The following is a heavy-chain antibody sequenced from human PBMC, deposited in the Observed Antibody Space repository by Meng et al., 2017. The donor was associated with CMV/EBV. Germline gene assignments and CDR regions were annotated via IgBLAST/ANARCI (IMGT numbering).Heavy chain of an antibody. D-gene: IGHD5-18*01. CDR2: ISYDGSNK. CDR3: ARGPQLWLIYY. V-gene: IGHV3-30-3*01. Sequence: GESLKISCAASGFSFSSNAMHWVRQVPGKGLEWVAVISYDGSNKYYADSVKGRFTTSRDNSKNTLYLQMNSLRVEDTAVYYCARGPQLWLIYYWGQGTLVTVSS. J-gene: IGHJ4*02. CDR1: GFSFSSNA.